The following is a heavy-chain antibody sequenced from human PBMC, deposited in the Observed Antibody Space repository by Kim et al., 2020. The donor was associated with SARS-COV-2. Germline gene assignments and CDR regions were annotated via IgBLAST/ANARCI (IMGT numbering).Heavy chain of an antibody. CDR2: IIPIFGTA. CDR3: ARGGEDDILTGYERAYYGMDV. J-gene: IGHJ6*02. CDR1: GGTFSSYA. D-gene: IGHD3-9*01. Sequence: SVKVSCKASGGTFSSYAISWVRQAPGQGLEWMGGIIPIFGTANYAQKFQGRVTITADESTSTAYMELSSLRSEDTAVYYCARGGEDDILTGYERAYYGMDVWGQGTTVTVSS. V-gene: IGHV1-69*13.